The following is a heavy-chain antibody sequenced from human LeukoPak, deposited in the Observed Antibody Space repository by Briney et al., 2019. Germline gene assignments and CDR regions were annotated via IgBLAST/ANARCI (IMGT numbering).Heavy chain of an antibody. CDR2: TYYRSKWYN. Sequence: SQTLSLTCALSGDIVSSNSAARNWIRQSPSRGLEWLGRTYYRSKWYNDYAVSVKSRITINPGTSKNQFSLQLSSLTPEDTAVYYCASFRSVAGFDYWGQGTLVTVSS. CDR1: GDIVSSNSAA. V-gene: IGHV6-1*01. CDR3: ASFRSVAGFDY. J-gene: IGHJ4*02.